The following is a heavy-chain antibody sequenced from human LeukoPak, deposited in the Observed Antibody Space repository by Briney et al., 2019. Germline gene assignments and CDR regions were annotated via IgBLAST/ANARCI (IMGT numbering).Heavy chain of an antibody. CDR1: GGSFSGYY. D-gene: IGHD5-24*01. V-gene: IGHV4-34*01. J-gene: IGHJ4*02. Sequence: PSETLSLTCAVYGGSFSGYYWSWIRQPPGKGLEWIGEINHSGSTYYNPSLKSRVTISVDTSKNQFSLKLSSVTAADTAVYYCARAGRRWLQLYYFDYWGQGTLVTVSS. CDR3: ARAGRRWLQLYYFDY. CDR2: INHSGST.